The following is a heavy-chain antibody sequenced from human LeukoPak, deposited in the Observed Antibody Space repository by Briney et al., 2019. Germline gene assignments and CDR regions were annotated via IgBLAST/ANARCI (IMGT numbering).Heavy chain of an antibody. J-gene: IGHJ3*02. CDR2: ISSSGSTI. Sequence: PGGSLRLSCAASGFTFSSYEMNWVRQAPGKGLEWVSYISSSGSTIYYADSVKGRFTISRDNAKNSLYLQMNSLRAEGTAVYYCASTVDQDAFDIWGQGTLVTVSS. CDR1: GFTFSSYE. CDR3: ASTVDQDAFDI. V-gene: IGHV3-48*03. D-gene: IGHD4-23*01.